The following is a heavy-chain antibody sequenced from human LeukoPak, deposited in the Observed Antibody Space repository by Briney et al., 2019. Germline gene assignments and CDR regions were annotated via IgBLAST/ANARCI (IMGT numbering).Heavy chain of an antibody. J-gene: IGHJ4*02. Sequence: ASVKVSCKASGYTFTGYYMHWIRQAPGQGLEWMGWINAESGETKYAQKFQGRVTMTRDTSISTAYMELRGLRFDDTAVYYCARDWELRWSQGAFDYWGQGTLLAVSS. CDR1: GYTFTGYY. CDR2: INAESGET. V-gene: IGHV1-2*02. CDR3: ARDWELRWSQGAFDY. D-gene: IGHD3-10*01.